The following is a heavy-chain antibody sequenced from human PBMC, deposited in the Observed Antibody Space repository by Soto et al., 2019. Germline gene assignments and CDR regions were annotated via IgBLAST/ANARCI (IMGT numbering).Heavy chain of an antibody. Sequence: SETLSLTCTVSGGSISRYYWSWIRQPPGKGLEWIGYIYYSGSTNYNPSLKSRVTISVDTAKNQFSLKLSSVTAADTAVYYCARHLDIVVVPAATARYYYXMDVWGQGTTVT. J-gene: IGHJ6*02. CDR1: GGSISRYY. D-gene: IGHD2-2*03. CDR3: ARHLDIVVVPAATARYYYXMDV. CDR2: IYYSGST. V-gene: IGHV4-59*01.